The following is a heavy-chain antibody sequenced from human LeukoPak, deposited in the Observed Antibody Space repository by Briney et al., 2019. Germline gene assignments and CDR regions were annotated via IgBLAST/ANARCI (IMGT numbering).Heavy chain of an antibody. V-gene: IGHV3-21*01. Sequence: GGSLRLSCAASGFSLSSYNVNWVRQAPGEGLEWVSSISSGSSYIHYADSVKGRFTISRDNAKNSLYLQMNSLRVEDTAVHYCATFPSGWNRQTPYFDYWGQGSLVSVSS. CDR1: GFSLSSYN. J-gene: IGHJ4*02. CDR2: ISSGSSYI. D-gene: IGHD6-19*01. CDR3: ATFPSGWNRQTPYFDY.